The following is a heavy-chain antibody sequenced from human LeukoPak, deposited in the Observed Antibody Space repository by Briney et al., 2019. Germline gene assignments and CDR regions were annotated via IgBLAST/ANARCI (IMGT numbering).Heavy chain of an antibody. CDR1: GGSISSYY. D-gene: IGHD3-3*01. CDR2: IYYSGST. CDR3: ARVSWSGYYRWFDP. Sequence: SETLSLTCTVSGGSISSYYWSWIRQPPGKGLEWIGYIYYSGSTNYNPSLKSRVTISVDTSKNQFSLKLSSVTAADTAVYYCARVSWSGYYRWFDPWGQGTLVTVSS. J-gene: IGHJ5*02. V-gene: IGHV4-59*01.